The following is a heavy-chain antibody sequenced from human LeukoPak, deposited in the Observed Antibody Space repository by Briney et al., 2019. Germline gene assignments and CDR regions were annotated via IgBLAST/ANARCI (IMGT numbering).Heavy chain of an antibody. V-gene: IGHV5-51*01. CDR3: ARHSRYCSSTSCFPVDY. CDR1: GYSFTSYW. CDR2: IYPGDSDT. J-gene: IGHJ4*02. D-gene: IGHD2-2*01. Sequence: GESLKISCKGSGYSFTSYWIGWVRQMPGKGLEWMGIIYPGDSDTRYSPSFQGQVTISADKSISTAYLQWSSLKAPDTAMYYCARHSRYCSSTSCFPVDYWGQGTLVTVSS.